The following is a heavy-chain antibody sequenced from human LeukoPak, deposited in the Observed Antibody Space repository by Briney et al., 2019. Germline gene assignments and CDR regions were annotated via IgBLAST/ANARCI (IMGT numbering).Heavy chain of an antibody. CDR2: TSNDETKR. CDR1: GFAFSTYV. Sequence: GGSLRLSCAASGFAFSTYVMHWVRQAPGKGLEGVAITSNDETKRFYADSVKSRFTISRDNSKNTLHLHMNSLRVDDTPVYYCVRGVVAVAAIGYWGQGILVTVSS. CDR3: VRGVVAVAAIGY. V-gene: IGHV3-30*03. J-gene: IGHJ4*02. D-gene: IGHD2-15*01.